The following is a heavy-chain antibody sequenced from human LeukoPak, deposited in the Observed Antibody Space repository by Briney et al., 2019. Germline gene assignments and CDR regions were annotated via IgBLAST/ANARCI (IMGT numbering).Heavy chain of an antibody. D-gene: IGHD3-10*01. CDR2: IYYSGCT. Sequence: SETLSLTCTVSGGSISSYFWSWIRQPPGKGVEGIGYIYYSGCTNYNPSLQSRGTISVDTSKHQFSLKLSSVTAADTAVYYCAREGGGLLWFGELSSSAFDIWGQGTMVTVSS. V-gene: IGHV4-59*01. CDR1: GGSISSYF. J-gene: IGHJ3*02. CDR3: AREGGGLLWFGELSSSAFDI.